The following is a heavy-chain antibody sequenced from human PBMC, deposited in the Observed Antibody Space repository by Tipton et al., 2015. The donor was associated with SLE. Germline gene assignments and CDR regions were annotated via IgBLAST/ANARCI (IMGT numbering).Heavy chain of an antibody. CDR2: SYYSGST. CDR3: ARLGGTMVVAPDAFDI. D-gene: IGHD4-23*01. Sequence: TLSLTCTVSGGSISSYYWSWIRPPPGKGLEWIGYSYYSGSTNYNPSLKSRVTISVDTSKNQFSLKLSSVTAAHTAVYYCARLGGTMVVAPDAFDIWGQGTMVTVSS. V-gene: IGHV4-59*01. CDR1: GGSISSYY. J-gene: IGHJ3*02.